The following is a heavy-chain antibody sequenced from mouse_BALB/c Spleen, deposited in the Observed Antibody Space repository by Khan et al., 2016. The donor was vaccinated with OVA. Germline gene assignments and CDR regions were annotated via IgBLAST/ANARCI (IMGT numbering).Heavy chain of an antibody. Sequence: QVQLQQPGAELVKPGASVKLSCKTSGYTFTSYWMQWVKQRPGQGLEWIGEINPSNGRTNYNEKFKSKATLTVDNSSTTAHMQLSSLTSEDSAVYYCVRSTMVTTEFAYWGQGTLVTVSA. J-gene: IGHJ3*01. V-gene: IGHV1S81*02. CDR1: GYTFTSYW. CDR2: INPSNGRT. CDR3: VRSTMVTTEFAY. D-gene: IGHD2-2*01.